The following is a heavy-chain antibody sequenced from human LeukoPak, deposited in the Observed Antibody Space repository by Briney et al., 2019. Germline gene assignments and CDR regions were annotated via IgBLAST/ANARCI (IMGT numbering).Heavy chain of an antibody. V-gene: IGHV3-7*03. J-gene: IGHJ4*02. Sequence: GSLGLSCAASGITFSRFWMSWARGAPGRGLQWVANINQDGSEKHYVDSVKGRFTISRDNAENSLYLQMNSLRAEDTAVYYCASGGHLDYWGQGALVTVAS. CDR2: INQDGSEK. CDR1: GITFSRFW. CDR3: ASGGHLDY. D-gene: IGHD3-16*01.